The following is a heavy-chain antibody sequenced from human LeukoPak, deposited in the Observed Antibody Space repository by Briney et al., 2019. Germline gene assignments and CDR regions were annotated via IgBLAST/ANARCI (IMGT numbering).Heavy chain of an antibody. Sequence: SETLSLTCTFSGGSISSYYWSWIRQPAGKGLEWIGRIHTSGSTNYNPSLKSRVTMSVDTSKNQFSLRLTSVTAADTAVYYCARQEALSSGPGGTNFWGQGTLVTVSS. CDR1: GGSISSYY. J-gene: IGHJ4*02. CDR2: IHTSGST. CDR3: ARQEALSSGPGGTNF. D-gene: IGHD6-19*01. V-gene: IGHV4-4*07.